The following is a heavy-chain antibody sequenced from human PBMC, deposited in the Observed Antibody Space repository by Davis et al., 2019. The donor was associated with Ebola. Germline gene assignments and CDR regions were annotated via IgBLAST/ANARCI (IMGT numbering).Heavy chain of an antibody. Sequence: GESLKISCQASGYSFTSYWIGWVRQMPGKGLEWMGLIYPGDSDTRYSPSFQGQVTISADKSISTAYLQWNSLKAPDTGIYYCARQSHHFLSGPRTWFDPWGQGTLVTVSS. J-gene: IGHJ5*02. D-gene: IGHD3-3*01. V-gene: IGHV5-51*01. CDR1: GYSFTSYW. CDR3: ARQSHHFLSGPRTWFDP. CDR2: IYPGDSDT.